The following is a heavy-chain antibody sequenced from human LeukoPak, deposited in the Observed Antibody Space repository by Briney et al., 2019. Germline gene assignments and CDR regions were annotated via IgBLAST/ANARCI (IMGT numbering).Heavy chain of an antibody. V-gene: IGHV3-30*04. CDR3: AREGYYSSSWFSKWQYMDV. J-gene: IGHJ6*03. Sequence: GGSLRLSCAASGFTFSSYVMHYVRQAPGKGREGVAVISYDGSNKYYADSVKGRFTISRDNSKNTLYLQMNSLRAEDTAVYYCAREGYYSSSWFSKWQYMDVWGKGTTVTVSS. D-gene: IGHD6-13*01. CDR1: GFTFSSYV. CDR2: ISYDGSNK.